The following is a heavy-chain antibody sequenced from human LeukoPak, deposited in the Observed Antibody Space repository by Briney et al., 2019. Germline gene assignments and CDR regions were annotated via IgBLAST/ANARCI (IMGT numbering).Heavy chain of an antibody. D-gene: IGHD2-8*02. J-gene: IGHJ4*02. CDR3: TRRDDITLVVPNDY. V-gene: IGHV3-73*01. CDR1: GFTFSGSA. Sequence: GGSLKLSCAASGFTFSGSAVHWVRQASGKGLEWVGRIRSKGNNYATAYTASVKGRFTISRDDSKNTAYLQMDSLKTEDTAVHYCTRRDDITLVVPNDYWGQGTLVTVSS. CDR2: IRSKGNNYAT.